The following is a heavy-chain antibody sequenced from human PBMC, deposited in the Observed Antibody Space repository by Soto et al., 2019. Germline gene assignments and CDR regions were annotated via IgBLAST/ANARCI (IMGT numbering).Heavy chain of an antibody. CDR3: ARDKDTAMVTTYYYYGMDV. CDR1: GFTFSSYE. CDR2: ISSSGSTI. Sequence: EVQLVESGGGLVQPGGSLRLSCAASGFTFSSYEMNWVRQAPGKGLEWVSYISSSGSTIYYADSVKGRFTISRDNAKNSLYLQMNSLRAEDTAVYYCARDKDTAMVTTYYYYGMDVWGQGTTVTVSS. J-gene: IGHJ6*02. V-gene: IGHV3-48*03. D-gene: IGHD5-18*01.